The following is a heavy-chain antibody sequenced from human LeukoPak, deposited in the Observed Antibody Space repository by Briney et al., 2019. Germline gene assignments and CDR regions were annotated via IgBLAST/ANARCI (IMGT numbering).Heavy chain of an antibody. Sequence: ASVKVSCKASGYTFTSYDINWVRQAPGQGLEWMGWINPNSGGTNYAQKFQGRVTMTRDTSISTAYMELSRLRSDDTAAYYCARAGVWWLRGDYWGQGTLVTVSS. CDR3: ARAGVWWLRGDY. CDR2: INPNSGGT. J-gene: IGHJ4*02. D-gene: IGHD5-12*01. V-gene: IGHV1-2*02. CDR1: GYTFTSYD.